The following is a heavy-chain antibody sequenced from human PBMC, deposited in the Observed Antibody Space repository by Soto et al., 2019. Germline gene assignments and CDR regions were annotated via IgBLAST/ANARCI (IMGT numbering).Heavy chain of an antibody. Sequence: KPGGSLRFSCSASGFTFSDENMSWVRQVPGKGLEWVSGISGGGSYIFYADSVQGRFSISRDNPKNSLFLEMNSLRVEDTAVYYCARDSDCHSTSCFFPPHVWGQGTTVTVSS. CDR3: ARDSDCHSTSCFFPPHV. J-gene: IGHJ6*02. CDR2: ISGGGSYI. D-gene: IGHD2-2*01. CDR1: GFTFSDEN. V-gene: IGHV3-21*06.